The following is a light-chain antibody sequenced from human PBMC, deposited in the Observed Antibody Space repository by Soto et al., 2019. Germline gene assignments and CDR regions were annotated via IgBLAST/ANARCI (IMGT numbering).Light chain of an antibody. CDR3: QQLRSYPST. CDR1: QDISSS. CDR2: AAS. V-gene: IGKV1-9*01. Sequence: IQLTQSPSSLSASVGDRVTITCRASQDISSSLGWYQQKPGQAPKLLIYAASILQSGVPSRFSGSGFGTDFTLTISSLQAEDFASYFCQQLRSYPSTFGGGTKVEIK. J-gene: IGKJ4*01.